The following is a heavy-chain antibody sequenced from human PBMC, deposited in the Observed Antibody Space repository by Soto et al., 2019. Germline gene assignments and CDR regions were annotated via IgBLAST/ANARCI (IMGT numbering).Heavy chain of an antibody. CDR3: ASTDIVSTIDGGHDAFDI. CDR1: GYKFTNYW. V-gene: IGHV5-51*01. Sequence: GESLKISCKGSGYKFTNYWIGWVRQMPGKGLEWMGVIYPGDSDTRYSPSFQGQVTISADKSISTAYLQWSSLKASDTAIYYCASTDIVSTIDGGHDAFDIWGQGTMVTVSS. CDR2: IYPGDSDT. J-gene: IGHJ3*02. D-gene: IGHD5-12*01.